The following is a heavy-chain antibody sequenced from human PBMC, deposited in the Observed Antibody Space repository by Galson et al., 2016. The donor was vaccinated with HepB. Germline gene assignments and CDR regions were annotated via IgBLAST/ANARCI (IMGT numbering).Heavy chain of an antibody. CDR1: GFTFKDYA. J-gene: IGHJ6*04. V-gene: IGHV3-9*01. D-gene: IGHD2-2*01. CDR3: AKGQTSTRYGMDV. Sequence: SLRLSCAASGFTFKDYAMHWVRQAPGKGLEWVSGISWNSGNIGYADSVKGRFTVSRDNAKKSLYLQMDSLRAEDTALYYCAKGQTSTRYGMDVWGKGTTVTVSS. CDR2: ISWNSGNI.